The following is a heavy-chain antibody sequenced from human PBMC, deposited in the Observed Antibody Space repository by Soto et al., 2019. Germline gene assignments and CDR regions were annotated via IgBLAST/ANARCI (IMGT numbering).Heavy chain of an antibody. V-gene: IGHV1-58*02. Sequence: ASVKVSCKASGFTFTSSAMQWVRQARGQRLEWIGWIVVGSGNTNYAQKFQERVTITRDMSTSTAYMELSSLRSEDTAVYYCAATEGYCSGGSCYLDVFDIWGQGTMVTVSS. CDR2: IVVGSGNT. D-gene: IGHD2-15*01. CDR1: GFTFTSSA. CDR3: AATEGYCSGGSCYLDVFDI. J-gene: IGHJ3*02.